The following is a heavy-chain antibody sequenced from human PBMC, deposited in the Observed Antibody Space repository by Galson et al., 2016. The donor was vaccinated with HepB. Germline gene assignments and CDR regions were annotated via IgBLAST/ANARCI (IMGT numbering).Heavy chain of an antibody. Sequence: SLRLSCAASGFTFNTYGMYWVRQAPGKGLEWVALISSDGSNQYYGASVKGRFTISRDNSRNTLFLQMNSLRVEDTAVYFCAKDQDNCYTHRFCYGMDVWGQGTTVTVSS. CDR1: GFTFNTYG. D-gene: IGHD2-21*01. J-gene: IGHJ6*02. CDR2: ISSDGSNQ. CDR3: AKDQDNCYTHRFCYGMDV. V-gene: IGHV3-30*18.